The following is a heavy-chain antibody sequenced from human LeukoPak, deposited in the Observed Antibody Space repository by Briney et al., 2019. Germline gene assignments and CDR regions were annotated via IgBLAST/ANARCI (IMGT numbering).Heavy chain of an antibody. J-gene: IGHJ3*02. V-gene: IGHV4-59*08. Sequence: KPSETLSLTCTVSGGSISSYYWSWIRQPPGKGLEWIGYIYYSGSTNYNPSLKSRVTISVDTSKNQFSLKLSSVTAADTAVYYCARRIAVRWAAFDIWGQGTMVTVSS. CDR1: GGSISSYY. CDR2: IYYSGST. CDR3: ARRIAVRWAAFDI. D-gene: IGHD6-19*01.